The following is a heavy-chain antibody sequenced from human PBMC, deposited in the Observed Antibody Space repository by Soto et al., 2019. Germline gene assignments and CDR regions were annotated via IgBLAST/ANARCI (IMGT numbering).Heavy chain of an antibody. CDR3: ARVLGAPLYYFGY. J-gene: IGHJ4*02. CDR2: IYQSGST. V-gene: IGHV4-38-2*02. CDR1: GYSISIGNY. D-gene: IGHD1-26*01. Sequence: PSETLSLTCPVSGYSISIGNYWGWIRQPPGKRLEWIGSIYQSGSTYYNPSLRSRATISVDTSKNQFSLKLSSVTAADTAVYYCARVLGAPLYYFGYWGQGILVTVSS.